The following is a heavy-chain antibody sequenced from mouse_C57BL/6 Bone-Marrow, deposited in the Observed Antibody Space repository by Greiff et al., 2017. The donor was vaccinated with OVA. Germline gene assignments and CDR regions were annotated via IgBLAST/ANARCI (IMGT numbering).Heavy chain of an antibody. J-gene: IGHJ3*01. D-gene: IGHD2-4*01. CDR2: ISSGGDYI. CDR1: GFTFSSYA. Sequence: DVHLVESGEGLVKPGGSLKLSCAASGFTFSSYAMSWVRQTPEKRLEWVAYISSGGDYIYYADTVKGRFTISRDNARNTLYLQMSSLKSEDTAMYYCTREGDYDAWFAYWGQGTLVTVSA. V-gene: IGHV5-9-1*02. CDR3: TREGDYDAWFAY.